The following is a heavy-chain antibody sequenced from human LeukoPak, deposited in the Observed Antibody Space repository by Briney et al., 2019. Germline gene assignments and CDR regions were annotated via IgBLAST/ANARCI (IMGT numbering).Heavy chain of an antibody. CDR2: IEGAVEKT. CDR1: GFSMSGNA. V-gene: IGHV3-23*01. CDR3: ARDRAGTTLIRHHDYYYMDV. D-gene: IGHD1-1*01. Sequence: PGGSLRLSCAGSGFSMSGNAMSWVRQAPGKGLEWVSAIEGAVEKTHYADSVKGRFTISRDKSMNTLYLQMNSLRAEDTAVYYCARDRAGTTLIRHHDYYYMDVWGKGTTVTVSS. J-gene: IGHJ6*03.